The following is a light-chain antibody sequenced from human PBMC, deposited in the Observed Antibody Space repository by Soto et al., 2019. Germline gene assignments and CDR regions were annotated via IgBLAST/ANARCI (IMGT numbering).Light chain of an antibody. CDR3: QQYGSSPRT. Sequence: ENVLTQSPGALSFSPGERATHSCGASQSVSSSYLARYQQKPGQAPRPLIHGASTRAPGLPDRLSCRGSGTDLTLTISGREPEDFAVYYCQQYGSSPRTFGQGTKVDIK. V-gene: IGKV3-20*01. J-gene: IGKJ1*01. CDR2: GAS. CDR1: QSVSSSY.